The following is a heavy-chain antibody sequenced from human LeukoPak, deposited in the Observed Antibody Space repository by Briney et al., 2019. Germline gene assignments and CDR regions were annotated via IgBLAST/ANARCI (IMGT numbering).Heavy chain of an antibody. V-gene: IGHV1-2*02. CDR3: ARDLAVAGTMVEFDY. J-gene: IGHJ4*02. D-gene: IGHD6-19*01. CDR1: GYVFTDYY. CDR2: INPHSGGT. Sequence: ASVKVSCKASGYVFTDYYIHWVRQAPGQGLEWMGWINPHSGGTNYAQKFQGRVTMTRDTSISAAYMELSRLRSDDTAVYYCARDLAVAGTMVEFDYWGQGTLVTVSS.